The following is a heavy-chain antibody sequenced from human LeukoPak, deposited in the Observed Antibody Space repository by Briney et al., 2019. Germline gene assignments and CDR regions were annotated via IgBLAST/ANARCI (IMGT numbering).Heavy chain of an antibody. CDR2: IYTSGST. J-gene: IGHJ6*03. D-gene: IGHD2-15*01. CDR3: ATQSATYYYYYMDV. Sequence: SETLSLTCTVSGGSISSGSYYWSWIRQPAGKGLEWIGRIYTSGSTNYNPSLKSRVTISVDTSRNQFSLKLSSVTAADTAVYYCATQSATYYYYYMDVWGKGTTVTVSS. CDR1: GGSISSGSYY. V-gene: IGHV4-61*02.